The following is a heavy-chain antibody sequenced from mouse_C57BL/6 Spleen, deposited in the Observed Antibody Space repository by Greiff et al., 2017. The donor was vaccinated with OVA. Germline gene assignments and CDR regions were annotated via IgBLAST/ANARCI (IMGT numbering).Heavy chain of an antibody. V-gene: IGHV5-6*02. CDR3: ERQKPLLSMDY. CDR2: ISSGGSYT. Sequence: DVKLVESGGDLVKPGGSLKLSCAASGFTFSSYGMSWVRQTPDKRLEWVATISSGGSYTYYPDSVKGRFTISRDNAKNTLYLQMSSLKSEDTAMYYCERQKPLLSMDYWGQGTSVTVSS. J-gene: IGHJ4*01. D-gene: IGHD2-10*01. CDR1: GFTFSSYG.